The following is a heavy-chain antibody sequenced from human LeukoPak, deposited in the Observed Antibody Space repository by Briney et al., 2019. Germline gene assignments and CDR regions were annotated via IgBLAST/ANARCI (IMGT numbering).Heavy chain of an antibody. CDR2: INHSGGT. CDR3: ARSAYIVVVPTARFDP. CDR1: GGSFSGYY. V-gene: IGHV4-34*01. Sequence: SETLSLTCAVYGGSFSGYYWSWIRQPPGKGLEWIGEINHSGGTNYNPSLKSRVTMSVDTSKNQFSLKLSSVTAADTAVYYCARSAYIVVVPTARFDPWGQGTLVTVSS. D-gene: IGHD2-2*01. J-gene: IGHJ5*02.